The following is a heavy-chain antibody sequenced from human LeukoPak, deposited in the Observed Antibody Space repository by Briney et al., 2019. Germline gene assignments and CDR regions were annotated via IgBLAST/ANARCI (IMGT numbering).Heavy chain of an antibody. D-gene: IGHD4-17*01. V-gene: IGHV4-30-2*01. CDR2: IYHSGST. J-gene: IGHJ3*02. Sequence: PSETLSLTCTVSGGSISSGGYYWSWIRQPPGKGLEWIGYIYHSGSTYYKPSLKSRVTIPVDRSKNQFSLKLSSVTAADTAVYYCARGPYGDPDAFDIWGQGTMVTVSS. CDR1: GGSISSGGYY. CDR3: ARGPYGDPDAFDI.